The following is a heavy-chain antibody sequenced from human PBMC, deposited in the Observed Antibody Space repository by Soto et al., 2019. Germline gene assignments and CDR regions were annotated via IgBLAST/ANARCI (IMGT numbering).Heavy chain of an antibody. Sequence: EVQLLESGGGLVQPGGSLRLSCAASGFTFSSYAMSWDRQAPGKGLEWVSAISGSGGSTYYADSVKGRFTISRDNSKNTLYLQMNSLRAEDTAVYYCAKGGTMIVVVIVFDYWGQGTLVTVSS. CDR2: ISGSGGST. D-gene: IGHD3-22*01. CDR1: GFTFSSYA. J-gene: IGHJ4*02. V-gene: IGHV3-23*01. CDR3: AKGGTMIVVVIVFDY.